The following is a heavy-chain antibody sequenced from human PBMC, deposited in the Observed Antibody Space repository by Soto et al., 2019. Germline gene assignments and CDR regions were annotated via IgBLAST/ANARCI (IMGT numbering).Heavy chain of an antibody. V-gene: IGHV3-23*01. J-gene: IGHJ3*01. CDR3: VRHGRIAVAISSPGDAFDF. D-gene: IGHD6-19*01. CDR1: GCTCRGFG. CDR2: ISGSGGST. Sequence: GSQRDPCAVSGCTCRGFGVSRVLQEPGKGLEWVSAISGSGGSTYYADSVKGRFTISRDNSKNTLYLQMNSLRAEDTAVYYCVRHGRIAVAISSPGDAFDFWGQGTMVTVSS.